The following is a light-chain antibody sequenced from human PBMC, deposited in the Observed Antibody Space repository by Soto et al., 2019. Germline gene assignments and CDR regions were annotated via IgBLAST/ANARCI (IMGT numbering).Light chain of an antibody. V-gene: IGKV3-20*01. CDR1: QSVAKNY. J-gene: IGKJ1*01. Sequence: EIVLTQSPGTLSLYPGERATLSCRASQSVAKNYLAWYQQRPGQTPRLLIWGASNRAGGVPDRFSGSGSGTDFSFTISRLEPDDFAVYYCQRYDFSPTFGQGTKVEIK. CDR2: GAS. CDR3: QRYDFSPT.